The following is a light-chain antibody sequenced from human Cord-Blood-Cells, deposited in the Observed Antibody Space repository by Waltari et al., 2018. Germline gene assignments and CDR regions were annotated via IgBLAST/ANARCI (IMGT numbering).Light chain of an antibody. CDR3: SSYTSSSALV. CDR1: SSNVGGYNY. V-gene: IGLV2-14*01. CDR2: EVS. Sequence: QSALTQPASVSGSPGQSITIPCTGTSSNVGGYNYVSRYQPHPGKTSKLMIYEVSNRPSAVSNLFSGSKSGTTASLTISGLQAEDEADYYCSSYTSSSALVFGGGTKLTVL. J-gene: IGLJ3*02.